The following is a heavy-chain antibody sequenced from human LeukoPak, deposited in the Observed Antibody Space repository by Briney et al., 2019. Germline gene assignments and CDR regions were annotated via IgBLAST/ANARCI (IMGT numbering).Heavy chain of an antibody. CDR3: ARAGKLRFLEEAWFDY. D-gene: IGHD3-3*01. V-gene: IGHV1-69*13. J-gene: IGHJ4*02. CDR1: GGTFSSYA. CDR2: IIPIFGTA. Sequence: SVKVSCKASGGTFSSYAISWVRQAPGQGLEWMGGIIPIFGTANYAQRFQGRVTITADESTSTAYMELSSLRSEDTAVYYCARAGKLRFLEEAWFDYWGQGTLVTVSS.